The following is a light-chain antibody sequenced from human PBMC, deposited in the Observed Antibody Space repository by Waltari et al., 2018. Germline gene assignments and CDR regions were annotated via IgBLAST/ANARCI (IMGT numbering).Light chain of an antibody. CDR2: DAS. V-gene: IGKV1-5*01. CDR1: QSISSW. Sequence: DIQMTQSPSTLSASVGDRVTITCRASQSISSWLAWYQQKPGKAPKLLIYDASSLESGVPSRFSGSGSGTEFTLTISSLQPDDFATDYCQQYNSYSMYTFGQATKLEIK. CDR3: QQYNSYSMYT. J-gene: IGKJ2*01.